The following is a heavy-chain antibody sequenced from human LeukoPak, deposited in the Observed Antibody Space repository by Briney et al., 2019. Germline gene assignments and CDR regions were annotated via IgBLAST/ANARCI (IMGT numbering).Heavy chain of an antibody. V-gene: IGHV3-53*01. CDR3: ARAGYSYGRGYFDY. CDR1: GFIVSNNY. Sequence: GGSLRLSCVGSGFIVSNNYMSWVRQAPGKGLERVSVVYSGGDTYYADFVMGRFTISRDKSKNTLFLQMNNLRAEDTAVYYCARAGYSYGRGYFDYRGQGTLVTVSS. CDR2: VYSGGDT. D-gene: IGHD5-18*01. J-gene: IGHJ4*02.